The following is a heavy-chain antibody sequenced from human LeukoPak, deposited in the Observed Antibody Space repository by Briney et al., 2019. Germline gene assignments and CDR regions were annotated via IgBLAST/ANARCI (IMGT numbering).Heavy chain of an antibody. CDR2: IDYSGST. D-gene: IGHD6-19*01. J-gene: IGHJ4*02. CDR3: AGSSGWYGSYYFDY. V-gene: IGHV4-59*12. CDR1: GGSISSYY. Sequence: SETLSLTCTVSGGSISSYYWSWIRQPPGKGLEWIGYIDYSGSTNYNPSLKSRVTISVDTSKNQFSLKLSSVTAADTAVYYCAGSSGWYGSYYFDYWGQGTLVTVSS.